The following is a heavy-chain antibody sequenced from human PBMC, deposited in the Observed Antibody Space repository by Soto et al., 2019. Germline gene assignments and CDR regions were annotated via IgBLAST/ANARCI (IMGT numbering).Heavy chain of an antibody. CDR2: ISHDGGAK. J-gene: IGHJ5*02. CDR3: AKDLYGAGWYNYFDP. Sequence: QVQLVESGGGVVQPGRSLRLSCAASGFPFSTTGMHWVRQAPGKGLEWVAMISHDGGAKYYADSVKGRFTISRDTSNNTLYLQMNSLRPEDTAVYHCAKDLYGAGWYNYFDPWGQGTLVTVSS. CDR1: GFPFSTTG. V-gene: IGHV3-30*18. D-gene: IGHD6-19*01.